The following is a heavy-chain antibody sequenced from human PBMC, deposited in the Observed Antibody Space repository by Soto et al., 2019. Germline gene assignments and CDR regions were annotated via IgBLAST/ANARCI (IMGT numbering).Heavy chain of an antibody. Sequence: ASVKVSCKASGYTFTSYGISWVRQAPGQGLEWMGWISAYNGNTNYAQKLQGRVTMTTDTSTSTAYMELRSLRSDDTAVYYCARITITIFGVVPRSNWLDPWGQGTLVTVSS. J-gene: IGHJ5*02. CDR2: ISAYNGNT. CDR1: GYTFTSYG. CDR3: ARITITIFGVVPRSNWLDP. D-gene: IGHD3-3*01. V-gene: IGHV1-18*01.